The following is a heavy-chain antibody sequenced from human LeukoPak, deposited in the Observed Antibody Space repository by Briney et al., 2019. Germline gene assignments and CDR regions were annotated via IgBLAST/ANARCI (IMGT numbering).Heavy chain of an antibody. CDR3: ARDGKFIPYDMDV. CDR1: GYTFTSYG. D-gene: IGHD1-14*01. V-gene: IGHV1-18*01. Sequence: ASVKVSCKASGYTFTSYGISWVRQAPGQGLEWLGWISAHDGNTNYAQKLQGRVTMTTDTSTSTAYMELRSLRSDDTAVYYCARDGKFIPYDMDVWGQGTTVTVSS. J-gene: IGHJ6*02. CDR2: ISAHDGNT.